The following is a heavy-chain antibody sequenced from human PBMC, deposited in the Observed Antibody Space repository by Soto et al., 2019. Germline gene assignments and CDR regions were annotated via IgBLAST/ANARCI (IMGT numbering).Heavy chain of an antibody. CDR1: GFTFSSYG. CDR2: ISYDGSNK. CDR3: AKDYYSYGSGLRPFIFDY. Sequence: GGSLSLSCAASGFTFSSYGMHWVRQAPGKGLEWVAVISYDGSNKYYADSVKGRFTISRDNSKNTLYLQMNSLRAEDTAVYYCAKDYYSYGSGLRPFIFDYWGQGTLVTVSS. D-gene: IGHD3-10*01. V-gene: IGHV3-30*18. J-gene: IGHJ4*02.